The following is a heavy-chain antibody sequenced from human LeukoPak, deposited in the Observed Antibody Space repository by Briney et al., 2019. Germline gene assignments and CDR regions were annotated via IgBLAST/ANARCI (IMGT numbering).Heavy chain of an antibody. CDR1: GFTFSTYW. Sequence: GGSLRLSCAASGFTFSTYWMSWVRQAPGKGLEWVANIKQDGSEKYYVDSVKGRFTISRDNAKNSLYLQMNSLRAEDTAVYYCARYEWELPYTYYFDYWGQGTLVTVSP. CDR3: ARYEWELPYTYYFDY. CDR2: IKQDGSEK. D-gene: IGHD1-26*01. V-gene: IGHV3-7*01. J-gene: IGHJ4*02.